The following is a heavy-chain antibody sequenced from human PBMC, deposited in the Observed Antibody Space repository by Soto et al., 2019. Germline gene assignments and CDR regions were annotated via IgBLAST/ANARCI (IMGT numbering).Heavy chain of an antibody. CDR2: ISYDGSNK. J-gene: IGHJ4*02. Sequence: PGGSLRLSCAASGFTFSSYGMHWVRQAPGKGLEWVAVISYDGSNKYYADSVKGRFTISRDNSKNTLYLQMNSLRAEDTAVYYWAKDPGAWYYYDSSGSEYDYWGQGTLVTVSS. CDR1: GFTFSSYG. D-gene: IGHD3-22*01. CDR3: AKDPGAWYYYDSSGSEYDY. V-gene: IGHV3-30*18.